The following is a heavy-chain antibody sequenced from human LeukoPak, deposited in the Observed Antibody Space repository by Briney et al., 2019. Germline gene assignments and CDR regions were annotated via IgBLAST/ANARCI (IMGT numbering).Heavy chain of an antibody. D-gene: IGHD2-21*02. CDR2: ISSSSSYI. Sequence: GGSLRLSCAASGFTFSSYSMNWVRQAPGKGLEWVSSISSSSSYIYYADSVKGRFTISRDNAKNPLYLQMNSLRAEDTAVYYCARVRRRLSDAFDIWGQGTMVTVSS. CDR1: GFTFSSYS. CDR3: ARVRRRLSDAFDI. V-gene: IGHV3-21*01. J-gene: IGHJ3*02.